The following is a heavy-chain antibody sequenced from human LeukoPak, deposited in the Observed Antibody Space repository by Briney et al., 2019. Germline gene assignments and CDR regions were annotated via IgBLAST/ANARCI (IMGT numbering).Heavy chain of an antibody. V-gene: IGHV1-46*01. J-gene: IGHJ6*02. CDR3: ARDRASAAPGHHYGMDV. CDR1: GYTFTSYY. Sequence: ASVKVSCKASGYTFTSYYIHWVRQAPGQGLEWMGIINPNGTGTSNAQKFQGRVSMTRDTSTSTLYMELSSLRSEDTAVYYCARDRASAAPGHHYGMDVWGQGTTVTVSS. CDR2: INPNGTGT. D-gene: IGHD6-13*01.